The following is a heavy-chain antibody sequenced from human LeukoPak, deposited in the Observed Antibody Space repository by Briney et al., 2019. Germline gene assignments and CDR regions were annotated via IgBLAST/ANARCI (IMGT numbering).Heavy chain of an antibody. CDR2: IYYSGST. CDR3: ARTQETNWNDAYNWFDP. Sequence: SETLSLTCTVSGGSISSYYWSWIRQPPGKGLEWIGYIYYSGSTNYNPSLKSRVTISVDTSKNQFPLKLSSVTAADTAVYYCARTQETNWNDAYNWFDPWGQGTLVTVSS. D-gene: IGHD1-20*01. V-gene: IGHV4-59*08. J-gene: IGHJ5*02. CDR1: GGSISSYY.